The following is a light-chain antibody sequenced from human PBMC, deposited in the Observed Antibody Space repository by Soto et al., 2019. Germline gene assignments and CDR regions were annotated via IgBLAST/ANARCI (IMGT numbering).Light chain of an antibody. Sequence: IVLTQSPGTLSLSPGERATLSCRASLSVGNSLAWYQHKPGQSPRLLIYEVTNRATGIPVWFSGSGSGTDFTLTSSSLEPDDFAVYCCQQWKTLITFGQGTRLENK. V-gene: IGKV3-11*01. CDR2: EVT. CDR1: LSVGNS. CDR3: QQWKTLIT. J-gene: IGKJ5*01.